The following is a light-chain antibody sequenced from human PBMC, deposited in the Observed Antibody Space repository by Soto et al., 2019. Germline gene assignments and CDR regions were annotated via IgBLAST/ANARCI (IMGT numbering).Light chain of an antibody. CDR1: SSNIGAGYE. Sequence: QSVLTQPPSVSGAPGQRVTISCTGSSSNIGAGYEVHWYQQLPGTAPKLLIYGNNNRPSGVPDRFSGSKSCTSASLAITGLQAEDEADYYCQSYDSSLSGSVVFGGGTKLTVL. CDR2: GNN. J-gene: IGLJ2*01. V-gene: IGLV1-40*01. CDR3: QSYDSSLSGSVV.